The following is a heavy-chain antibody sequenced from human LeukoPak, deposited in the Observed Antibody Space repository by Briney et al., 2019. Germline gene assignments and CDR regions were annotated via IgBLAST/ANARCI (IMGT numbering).Heavy chain of an antibody. CDR3: ARARPLDYGGPYDL. V-gene: IGHV3-7*03. Sequence: GGSLRLSCAGAGFTFSNYWMSWVRQAPGKGLEWVANIKQDGSDKYYLDSVEGRFTISRDNAKNSLYLQMNSLRAEDTAVYYCARARPLDYGGPYDLWDQGTMVTVSS. D-gene: IGHD4-23*01. CDR2: IKQDGSDK. CDR1: GFTFSNYW. J-gene: IGHJ3*01.